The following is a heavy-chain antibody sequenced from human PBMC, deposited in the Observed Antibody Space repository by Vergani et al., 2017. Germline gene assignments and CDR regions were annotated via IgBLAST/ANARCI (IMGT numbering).Heavy chain of an antibody. CDR2: IVVGSGNT. J-gene: IGHJ3*02. CDR1: GFTFTSSA. D-gene: IGHD3-22*01. V-gene: IGHV1-58*02. CDR3: ARGINHFESNDYYGDAFDI. Sequence: QMQLVQSGPEVKKPGTSVKVSCKASGFTFTSSAMQWVRQARGQRLEWIGWIVVGSGNTNYAQKFQERVTMITDTSTTTAYIEVRGLRSDDTAVYYCARGINHFESNDYYGDAFDIWGQGTLVSVSS.